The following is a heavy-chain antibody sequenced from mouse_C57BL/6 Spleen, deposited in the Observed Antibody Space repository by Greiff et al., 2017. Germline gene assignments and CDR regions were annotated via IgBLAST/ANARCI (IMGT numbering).Heavy chain of an antibody. J-gene: IGHJ4*01. CDR2: IWRGGST. CDR1: GFSLTSYG. CDR3: AKEDYYAMDY. Sequence: QVQLKESGPGLVQPSQSLSITCTVSGFSLTSYGVHWVRQSPGKGLEWLGVIWRGGSTDYNAAFMSRLSINTDNSKSQIVLKMNSLQASDTAIYYCAKEDYYAMDYWGQGTSVTVSS. V-gene: IGHV2-5*01.